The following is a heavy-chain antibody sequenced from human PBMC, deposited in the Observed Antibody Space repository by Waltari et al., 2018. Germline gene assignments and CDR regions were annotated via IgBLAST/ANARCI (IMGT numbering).Heavy chain of an antibody. J-gene: IGHJ2*01. CDR1: GGSISSYY. CDR2: INHSGST. Sequence: QVQLQESGPGLVKPSETLSLTCTVSGGSISSYYWSWIRQPPGKGLEWIGEINHSGSTNYNPSLKSRVTISVDTSKNQFSLKLSSVTAADTAVYYCARGRKAAAGTGYFDLWGRGTLVTVSS. D-gene: IGHD6-13*01. CDR3: ARGRKAAAGTGYFDL. V-gene: IGHV4-34*01.